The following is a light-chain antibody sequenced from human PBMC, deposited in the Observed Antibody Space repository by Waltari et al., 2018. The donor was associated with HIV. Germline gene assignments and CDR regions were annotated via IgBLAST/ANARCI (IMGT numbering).Light chain of an antibody. CDR3: QQYNSYSPTWT. Sequence: DTQMTQSPSTMSASVGDRVTITCRASQSISSWLAWYQQKPGKAPKLLIYKASSLESGVPSRFSGSGSGTEFTLTISSLQPDDFATYYCQQYNSYSPTWTFGQGTKVEIK. CDR1: QSISSW. V-gene: IGKV1-5*03. CDR2: KAS. J-gene: IGKJ1*01.